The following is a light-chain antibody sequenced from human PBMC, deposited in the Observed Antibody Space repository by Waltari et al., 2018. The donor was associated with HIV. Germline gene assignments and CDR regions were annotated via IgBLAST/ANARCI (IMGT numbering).Light chain of an antibody. J-gene: IGLJ2*01. CDR1: TSNIGANYD. Sequence: QSVLTQPPSLSGAPGQRVTISCIGNTSNIGANYDVNWYQQLPGKPPRVLISDDISRPSGVPDRLSVSRSGTSASLAITGLRAEDEADYYCQSYDSSLSGSVFGGGTKLTVL. CDR3: QSYDSSLSGSV. CDR2: DDI. V-gene: IGLV1-40*01.